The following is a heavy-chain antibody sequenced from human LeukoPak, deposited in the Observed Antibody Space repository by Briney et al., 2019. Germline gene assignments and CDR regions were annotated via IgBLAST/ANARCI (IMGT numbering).Heavy chain of an antibody. CDR1: GFTFSSYG. J-gene: IGHJ4*02. CDR2: ISYDGSNK. Sequence: PGGSLRLSCAASGFTFSSYGMHWVRQAPGKGLEWVAVISYDGSNKYYADSVKGRFTISRDNSKNTLYLQMNSLRAEDTAVYYCAKGRGYYYGSGSYIQFDYWGQGTLVTVSS. D-gene: IGHD3-10*01. V-gene: IGHV3-30*18. CDR3: AKGRGYYYGSGSYIQFDY.